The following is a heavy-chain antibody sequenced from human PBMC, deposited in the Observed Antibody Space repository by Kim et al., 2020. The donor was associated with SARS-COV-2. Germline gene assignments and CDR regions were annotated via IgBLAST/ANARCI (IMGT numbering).Heavy chain of an antibody. CDR1: GFTFSSYG. J-gene: IGHJ4*02. D-gene: IGHD2-15*01. CDR2: IWYDGSNK. CDR3: AKGHIVVVVAATGSGWYGIDY. V-gene: IGHV3-33*06. Sequence: GGSLRLSCAASGFTFSSYGMHWVRQAPGKGLEWVAVIWYDGSNKYYADSVKGRFTISRDNSKNTLYLQMNSLRAEDTAVYYCAKGHIVVVVAATGSGWYGIDYWGQGTLVTVSS.